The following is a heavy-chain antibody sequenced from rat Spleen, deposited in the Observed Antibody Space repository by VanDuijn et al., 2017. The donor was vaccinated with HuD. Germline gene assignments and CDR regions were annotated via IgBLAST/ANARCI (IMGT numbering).Heavy chain of an antibody. CDR3: TRAPYYYDGSYDHYFDY. Sequence: EVQLVESGGGLVQPGRSLKLSCVASGFTFNNYWMSWIRQAPGTGLEWVASITNTGGSIYYPDSVKGRFTISRDNAQNTLYLQMNSLRSEDTATYYCTRAPYYYDGSYDHYFDYWGQGVMVTVSS. D-gene: IGHD1-12*02. CDR2: ITNTGGSI. V-gene: IGHV5-31*01. J-gene: IGHJ2*01. CDR1: GFTFNNYW.